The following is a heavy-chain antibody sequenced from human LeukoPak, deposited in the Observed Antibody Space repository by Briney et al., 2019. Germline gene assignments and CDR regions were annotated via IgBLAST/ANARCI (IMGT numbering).Heavy chain of an antibody. CDR3: AKHTSGGAFDI. Sequence: PGGSLRLSCAASGFTFSTSAMSWVRQAPGKGLEWVSAISHGGDSTDYADSVKGRFTISRDNSKNTLSLQMNSLRAEDTSVYFCAKHTSGGAFDIWGQGTMVTVSS. V-gene: IGHV3-23*01. CDR2: ISHGGDST. CDR1: GFTFSTSA. J-gene: IGHJ3*02. D-gene: IGHD6-19*01.